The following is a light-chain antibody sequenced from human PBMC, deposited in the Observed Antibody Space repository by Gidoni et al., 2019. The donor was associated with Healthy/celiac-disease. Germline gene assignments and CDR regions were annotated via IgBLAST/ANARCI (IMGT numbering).Light chain of an antibody. Sequence: DIQMTQSPSSLSASVGDRVTITCQASQDISNYLNWYQQKPGKAPKLLIYDASNLETGVPSRFSGSGSGIDFTFTISSLQPEDIATYYCQQYDNLRLTFXGXTKVEIK. CDR2: DAS. CDR3: QQYDNLRLT. CDR1: QDISNY. V-gene: IGKV1-33*01. J-gene: IGKJ4*01.